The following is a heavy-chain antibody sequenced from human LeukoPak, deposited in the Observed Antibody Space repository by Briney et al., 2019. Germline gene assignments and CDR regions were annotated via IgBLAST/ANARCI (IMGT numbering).Heavy chain of an antibody. CDR2: IYYSGST. D-gene: IGHD3-10*01. CDR1: GGSISSYY. Sequence: PSETLSLTCTVSGGSISSYYWSWIRQPPGKGLEWIGYIYYSGSTNYNPSLKSRVTISVDTPKNQFSLKLSSVTAADTAVYYCAKSMVRDRKGFDPWGQGTLVTVSS. CDR3: AKSMVRDRKGFDP. J-gene: IGHJ5*02. V-gene: IGHV4-59*01.